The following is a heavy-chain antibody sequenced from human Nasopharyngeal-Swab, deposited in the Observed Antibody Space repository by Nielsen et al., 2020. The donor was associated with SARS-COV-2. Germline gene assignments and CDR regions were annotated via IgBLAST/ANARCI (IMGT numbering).Heavy chain of an antibody. V-gene: IGHV4-39*01. Sequence: YRGSTYYNPSLKSRVTISVDTSKNQFSLKLSSVTAADTAVYYCASHDYGDYGVVDYWGQGTLVTVSS. CDR3: ASHDYGDYGVVDY. J-gene: IGHJ4*02. CDR2: YRGST. D-gene: IGHD4-17*01.